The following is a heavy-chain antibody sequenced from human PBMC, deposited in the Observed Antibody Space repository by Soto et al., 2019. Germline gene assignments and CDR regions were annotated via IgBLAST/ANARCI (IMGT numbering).Heavy chain of an antibody. J-gene: IGHJ6*02. CDR2: IWYDRSNK. V-gene: IGHV3-33*01. CDR1: GFTFSSYG. Sequence: QVQLVESGGGVVQPGRSLRLSCAASGFTFSSYGMHWVRQAPGKGLEWVAVIWYDRSNKYYADSVKGRFTISRDNSKNXLYLKMNSLRAEDTAVYYCASDMTVLWFGAGGMDVWGQGTTVTVSS. D-gene: IGHD3-10*01. CDR3: ASDMTVLWFGAGGMDV.